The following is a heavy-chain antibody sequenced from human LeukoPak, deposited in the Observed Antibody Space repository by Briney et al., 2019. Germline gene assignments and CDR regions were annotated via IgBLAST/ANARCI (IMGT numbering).Heavy chain of an antibody. CDR3: ARVHRIYERDAFDI. CDR1: GFTFSSYS. Sequence: GGSLRLSCAASGFTFSSYSMNWVRQAPGKGLEWVSSISSSSSYIYYADSVKGRFTISRDNAKNSLYLQMNSLRAEDTAVYYCARVHRIYERDAFDIWGQGTMVTVSS. D-gene: IGHD3-16*01. V-gene: IGHV3-21*01. CDR2: ISSSSSYI. J-gene: IGHJ3*02.